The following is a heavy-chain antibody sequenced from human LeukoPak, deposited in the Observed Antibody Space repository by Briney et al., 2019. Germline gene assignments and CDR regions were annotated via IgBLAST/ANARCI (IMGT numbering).Heavy chain of an antibody. CDR1: GFTFSSYA. V-gene: IGHV3-30-3*01. CDR2: ISYDGSNK. D-gene: IGHD2-15*01. Sequence: GGSVRLSCADSGFTFSSYAMHWVRQAPGKGLEWVAVISYDGSNKYYADSVKGRFTISRDNSKNTLYLQMNSLRAEDTAVYYCARELVVVAAGFDYWGQGTLVTVSS. CDR3: ARELVVVAAGFDY. J-gene: IGHJ4*02.